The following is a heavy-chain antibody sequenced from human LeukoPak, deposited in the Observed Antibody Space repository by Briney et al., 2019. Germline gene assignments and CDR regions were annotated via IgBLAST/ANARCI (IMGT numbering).Heavy chain of an antibody. CDR2: IWFDGSNK. CDR3: ASRGITGTTSYNYFDP. J-gene: IGHJ5*02. CDR1: GFTFSIDG. D-gene: IGHD1-7*01. Sequence: GGSLRLSCAASGFTFSIDGMHWVRQAPGKGLEWVAFIWFDGSNKYYADSVKGRFTIFRDNSKNTVYLQMNSLRAEDTAVYYCASRGITGTTSYNYFDPWGQGTLVTVSS. V-gene: IGHV3-30*02.